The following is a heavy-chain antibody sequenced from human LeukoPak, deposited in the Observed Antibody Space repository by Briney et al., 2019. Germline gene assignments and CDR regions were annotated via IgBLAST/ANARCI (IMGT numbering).Heavy chain of an antibody. CDR1: GGSFSGYY. J-gene: IGHJ6*04. V-gene: IGHV4-34*01. Sequence: SETLSLTCAVYGGSFSGYYWSWIRQPPGKGLEWIGEINHSGSTNYNPSLKSRVTISVDTSKNQFSLKLSSVTAADTAVYYCALSTGISGFYGMDVWGKGTTVTVSS. CDR2: INHSGST. D-gene: IGHD6-13*01. CDR3: ALSTGISGFYGMDV.